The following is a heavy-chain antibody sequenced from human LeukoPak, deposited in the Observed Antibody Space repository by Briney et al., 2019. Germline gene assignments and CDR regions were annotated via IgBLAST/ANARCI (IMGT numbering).Heavy chain of an antibody. V-gene: IGHV1-2*04. J-gene: IGHJ3*02. CDR3: ARGGITGTTRGPTRLNDAFDI. Sequence: ASVKVSCKASGYTFTGYYMHWVRQAPGQGLERMGWINPNSGGTNYAQKFQGWVTMTRDTSISTAYMELSRLRSDDTAVYYCARGGITGTTRGPTRLNDAFDIWGQETMVTVSS. D-gene: IGHD1-20*01. CDR1: GYTFTGYY. CDR2: INPNSGGT.